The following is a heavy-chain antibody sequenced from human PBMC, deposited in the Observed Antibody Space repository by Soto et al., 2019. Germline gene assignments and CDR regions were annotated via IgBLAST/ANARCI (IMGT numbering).Heavy chain of an antibody. V-gene: IGHV3-23*01. D-gene: IGHD2-15*01. J-gene: IGHJ4*02. CDR1: GFTFSSYA. CDR3: ANDGRGYCSGGSCYYFDY. Sequence: GGSLRLSCAASGFTFSSYAMSWVRQAPGKGLEWVSAISGSGGSTYYADSVKGRFTISRDNSKNTLYLQMNSLRAEDTAVYYCANDGRGYCSGGSCYYFDYWGQGTLVTVSS. CDR2: ISGSGGST.